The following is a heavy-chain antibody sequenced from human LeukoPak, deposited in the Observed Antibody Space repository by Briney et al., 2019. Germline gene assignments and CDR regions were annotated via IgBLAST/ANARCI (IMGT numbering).Heavy chain of an antibody. CDR1: GYPFTCYG. V-gene: IGHV1-18*01. CDR2: ISGYNGDT. Sequence: GASVKVCCKSVGYPFTCYGLSWVRQAPGQGLERMAWISGYNGDTRYAQKFQGRVTLTLDTPPTTAHMELRSLTSDDTAIYYCARRPGYDRRLSSLDLWGQGTLVTVSS. J-gene: IGHJ5*02. CDR3: ARRPGYDRRLSSLDL. D-gene: IGHD5-12*01.